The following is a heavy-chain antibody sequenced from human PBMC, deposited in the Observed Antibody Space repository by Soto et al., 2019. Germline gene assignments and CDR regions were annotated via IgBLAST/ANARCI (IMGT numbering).Heavy chain of an antibody. J-gene: IGHJ1*01. V-gene: IGHV3-66*01. CDR2: IYSGGST. D-gene: IGHD4-17*01. CDR3: ARERNHDYGDYPEYFQH. Sequence: EVQLVESGGGLVQPGGSLRLSCAASGFTVSSNYMSWVRQAPGKGLEWVSDIYSGGSTYYADSVKGRFTISRDNSKNTLYLQMNSLSAEDTAVYYCARERNHDYGDYPEYFQHWGQGTLVTVSS. CDR1: GFTVSSNY.